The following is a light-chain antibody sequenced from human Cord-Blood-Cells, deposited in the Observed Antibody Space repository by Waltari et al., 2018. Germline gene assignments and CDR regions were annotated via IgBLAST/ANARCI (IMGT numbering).Light chain of an antibody. CDR3: CSYAGSSTYV. CDR1: SRDVGIYNL. V-gene: IGLV2-23*02. Sequence: QSALTQPASVSGSPGQSITISRTGTSRDVGIYNLVSWYQQHPGKAPKLMIYEVSKRPSGVSNRFSGSKSGNTASLTISGLQAEDEADYYCCSYAGSSTYVFGTGTKVTVL. J-gene: IGLJ1*01. CDR2: EVS.